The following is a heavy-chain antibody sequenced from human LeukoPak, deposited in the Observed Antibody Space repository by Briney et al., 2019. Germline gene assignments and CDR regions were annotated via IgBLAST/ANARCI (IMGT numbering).Heavy chain of an antibody. CDR2: MYSTGST. J-gene: IGHJ3*02. D-gene: IGHD3-10*01. CDR3: ARDGTYYYAFDI. CDR1: GGYISTGDYY. Sequence: PSETLSLTCTVSGGYISTGDYYWGWIRQPPGKGLEWIGSMYSTGSTYCSPSLKSRVTISGDTSKNQFSLKLSSVTAADTAVYYCARDGTYYYAFDIWGQGTMVTVSS. V-gene: IGHV4-39*07.